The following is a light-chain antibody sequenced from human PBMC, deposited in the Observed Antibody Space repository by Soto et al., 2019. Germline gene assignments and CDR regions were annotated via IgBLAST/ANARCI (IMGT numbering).Light chain of an antibody. J-gene: IGKJ5*01. CDR1: QVISNY. CDR2: DAS. CDR3: QQYGSLPPVT. Sequence: DLQMTQSPSSLSASEGARVTITCQASQVISNYVNWYQQKPGKAPKLLIFDASNLLPGVPSRFSGSWSGTHFTFIINGLQPEDILKYYCQQYGSLPPVTFGQGTRLEIK. V-gene: IGKV1-33*01.